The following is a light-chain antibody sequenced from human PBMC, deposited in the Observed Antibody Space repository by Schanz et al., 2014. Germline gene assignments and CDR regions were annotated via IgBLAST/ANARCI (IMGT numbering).Light chain of an antibody. Sequence: QSALTQPASVSGSPGQSITLSCTGTSTDVGNYNLVSWYQHHPGKAPTLMIYEDSKRPSGVSSRFSGSKSGNAASLTISGLQAEDEADYYCCSFATSGSWVFGGGTKLTVL. CDR3: CSFATSGSWV. CDR1: STDVGNYNL. CDR2: EDS. V-gene: IGLV2-23*01. J-gene: IGLJ2*01.